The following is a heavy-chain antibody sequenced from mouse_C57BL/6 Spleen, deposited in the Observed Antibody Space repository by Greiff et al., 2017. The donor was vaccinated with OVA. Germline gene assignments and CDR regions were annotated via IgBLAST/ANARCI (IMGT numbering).Heavy chain of an antibody. CDR3: ATNYSGSVAD. CDR1: GYTFTSYW. Sequence: QVQLQQSGTELVKPGASVKLSCKASGYTFTSYWMHWVKQRPGQGLEWIGNINPCNGGTNYNEKFKSKVILTVDKSSSTAYTQHSSLTSEDSAVYNCATNYSGSVADWGPGTTLTVAS. CDR2: INPCNGGT. V-gene: IGHV1-53*01. D-gene: IGHD1-1*01. J-gene: IGHJ2*01.